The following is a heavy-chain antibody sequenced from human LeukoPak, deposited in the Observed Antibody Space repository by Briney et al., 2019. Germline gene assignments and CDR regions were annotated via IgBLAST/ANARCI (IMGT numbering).Heavy chain of an antibody. V-gene: IGHV3-48*03. CDR1: GFTFSSYE. Sequence: PGGSLRLSCAASGFTFSSYEMNWVRQAPGKGLEWVSCISSSGSTIYYADSVKGRFTISRDNAKNSLYLQMNSLRAEDTAVYYCATDRVGATTHWFDPWGQGTLVTVSS. CDR2: ISSSGSTI. CDR3: ATDRVGATTHWFDP. D-gene: IGHD1-26*01. J-gene: IGHJ5*02.